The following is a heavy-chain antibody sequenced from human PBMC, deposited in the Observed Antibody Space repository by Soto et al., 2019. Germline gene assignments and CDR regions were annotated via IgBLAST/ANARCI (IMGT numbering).Heavy chain of an antibody. CDR1: GYTFTDYY. J-gene: IGHJ4*02. Sequence: ASVKVSCKASGYTFTDYYLHWVRQAPGQGLEWMGWINPNSGGTHYAQKFQGWVTMTRDTSITTAYMELNRLTSDDTAVYYCARDWGHYYGSGSFPSPHPSDIWGQGTLVTVPS. D-gene: IGHD3-10*01. V-gene: IGHV1-2*04. CDR3: ARDWGHYYGSGSFPSPHPSDI. CDR2: INPNSGGT.